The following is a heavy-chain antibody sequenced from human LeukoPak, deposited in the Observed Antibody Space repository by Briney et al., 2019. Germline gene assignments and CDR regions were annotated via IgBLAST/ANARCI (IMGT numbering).Heavy chain of an antibody. J-gene: IGHJ4*02. V-gene: IGHV1-69*13. CDR1: GGTFSSYA. CDR2: IIPIFGTA. CDR3: ARASRGTYCSSTSCSLDY. Sequence: SVKVSCKASGGTFSSYAISWVRQAPGPGLEWMGGIIPIFGTANYAQKFQGRVTITADESTSTAYMELSSLRSEDTAVYYCARASRGTYCSSTSCSLDYWGQGTLVTVSS. D-gene: IGHD2-2*01.